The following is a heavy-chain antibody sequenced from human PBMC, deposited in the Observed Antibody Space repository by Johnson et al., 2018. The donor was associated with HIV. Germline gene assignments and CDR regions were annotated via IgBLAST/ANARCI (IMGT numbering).Heavy chain of an antibody. D-gene: IGHD1-26*01. Sequence: QVQLVESGGGVVQPGRSLRLSCVASGFTFSSYGMHWVRQAPGKGLEWVAIVSYDGSNKYYADSVKGRFTISRDNSKNTLYLQMNSLRVEDTAVYYCAKAVGGYAFDIWGQGTMVTVSS. J-gene: IGHJ3*02. CDR1: GFTFSSYG. CDR2: VSYDGSNK. CDR3: AKAVGGYAFDI. V-gene: IGHV3-30*18.